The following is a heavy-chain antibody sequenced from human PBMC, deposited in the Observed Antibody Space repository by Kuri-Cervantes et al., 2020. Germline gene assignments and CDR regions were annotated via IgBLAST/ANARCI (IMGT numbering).Heavy chain of an antibody. J-gene: IGHJ4*02. Sequence: GESLKISCVASGFTFSNYGMTWIRQAPGNGLEWVSSISTNGGSTYYADSVKGRFTISRDNAKNSLYLQMNSLRAEDTAVYYCARGYYAAIIGYWGQGTLVTVSS. CDR1: GFTFSNYG. CDR3: ARGYYAAIIGY. CDR2: ISTNGGST. V-gene: IGHV3-23*01. D-gene: IGHD3-22*01.